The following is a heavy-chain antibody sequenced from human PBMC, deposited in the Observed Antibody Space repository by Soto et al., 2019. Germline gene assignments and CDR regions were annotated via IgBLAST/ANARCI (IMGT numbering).Heavy chain of an antibody. CDR2: IYSDGST. J-gene: IGHJ3*02. CDR3: ERVGYAVTTGGAFDI. CDR1: GFTVSSNY. D-gene: IGHD4-17*01. Sequence: EVQLVESGGGLIQPGGSLRLSCAASGFTVSSNYMSWVRQAPGKGLEWVSVIYSDGSTYYTESVRGQFTCSRDNSKNTLYLQMNSLRAEDTAVYYCERVGYAVTTGGAFDIWGQGTMVTVSS. V-gene: IGHV3-53*01.